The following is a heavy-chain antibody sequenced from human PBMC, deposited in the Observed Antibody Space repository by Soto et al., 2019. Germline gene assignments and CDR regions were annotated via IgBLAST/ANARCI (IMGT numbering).Heavy chain of an antibody. CDR3: ARGVVASPAHLAY. V-gene: IGHV3-21*01. D-gene: IGHD2-15*01. Sequence: EVQLVESGGGLVKHGGSLRLSCAASGFTFSSYSMNWVRQAPGKGLEWVSSISSSSSYIYYADSVKGRFTISRDNAKNSLYLQRISLRAEDTAVDDCARGVVASPAHLAYWGQGTLVPVSS. J-gene: IGHJ4*02. CDR1: GFTFSSYS. CDR2: ISSSSSYI.